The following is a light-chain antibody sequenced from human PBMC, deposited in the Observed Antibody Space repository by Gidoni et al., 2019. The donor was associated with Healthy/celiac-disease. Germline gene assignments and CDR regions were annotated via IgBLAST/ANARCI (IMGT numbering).Light chain of an antibody. Sequence: EIVLTQSPGTLSLSPGERATLSCRASQSVSSSYLAWYQQKPGQAPRLFIYGASSRATGIPDRFSGSGSGTDFTLTISRLEPEDFAVYYCQQYGSSLFGGGTKVEIK. CDR3: QQYGSSL. J-gene: IGKJ4*01. CDR1: QSVSSSY. V-gene: IGKV3-20*01. CDR2: GAS.